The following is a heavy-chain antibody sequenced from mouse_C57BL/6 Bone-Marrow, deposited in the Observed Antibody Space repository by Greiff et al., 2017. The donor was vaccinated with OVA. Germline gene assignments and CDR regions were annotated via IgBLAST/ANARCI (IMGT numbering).Heavy chain of an antibody. CDR2: IDPENGDT. J-gene: IGHJ4*01. Sequence: VQLQQSGAELVRPGASVKWSCTASGFNIKDDYMHWVKQRPEQGLEWIGWIDPENGDTEYDSKFQGKATITADTSSNTAYLQLSSLTSEDPAVYYCTNAQATFQSSYYYAMDYWGQGTSVTVSS. CDR1: GFNIKDDY. V-gene: IGHV14-4*01. D-gene: IGHD3-2*02. CDR3: TNAQATFQSSYYYAMDY.